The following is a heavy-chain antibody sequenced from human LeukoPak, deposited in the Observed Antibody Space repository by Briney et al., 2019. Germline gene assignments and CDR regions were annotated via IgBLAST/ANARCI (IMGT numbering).Heavy chain of an antibody. V-gene: IGHV4-39*01. J-gene: IGHJ4*02. CDR3: ARQGSGNYLSPVNY. D-gene: IGHD1-26*01. CDR1: GGPISSSSYY. CDR2: IYYSGST. Sequence: SETLSLTCTVSGGPISSSSYYWGWIRQPPGKGLEWIGTIYYSGSTYYNPSLKSRVTISVDTSKNQFSLKLSSVTAADTAVYYCARQGSGNYLSPVNYWGRGTLVTVSS.